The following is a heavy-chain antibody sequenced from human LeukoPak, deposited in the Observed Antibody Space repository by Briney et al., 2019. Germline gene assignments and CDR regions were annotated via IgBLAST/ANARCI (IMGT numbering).Heavy chain of an antibody. V-gene: IGHV1-2*02. Sequence: ASVKVSCKASGYTFTGYYMHWVRQAPGQGLEWMGWINPNSGGTNYAQKFQGRVTMTRDTSISTAYVELSRLRSDDTAVYYCAAQTGNYYYYGMDVWGQGTTVTVSS. CDR3: AAQTGNYYYYGMDV. J-gene: IGHJ6*02. CDR1: GYTFTGYY. CDR2: INPNSGGT.